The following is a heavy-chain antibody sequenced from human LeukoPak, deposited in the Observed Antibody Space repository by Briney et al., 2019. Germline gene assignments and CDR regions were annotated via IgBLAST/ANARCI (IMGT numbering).Heavy chain of an antibody. V-gene: IGHV4-38-2*01. CDR3: VRAGWTTLTYLDD. D-gene: IGHD4-11*01. J-gene: IGHJ4*01. CDR2: IFHSGST. CDR1: GYSISSGYY. Sequence: SETLSLTCAVSGYSISSGYYWGWIRQPPGKGLEWIGSIFHSGSTYYNPSLQSRVTISVDTSKNQLSLKLSSVTAADTAVYYSVRAGWTTLTYLDDWGQGTLLTVSS.